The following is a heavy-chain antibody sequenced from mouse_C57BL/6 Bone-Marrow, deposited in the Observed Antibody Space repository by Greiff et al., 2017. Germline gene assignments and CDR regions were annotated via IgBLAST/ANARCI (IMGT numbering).Heavy chain of an antibody. CDR1: GFTFSDYG. CDR2: ISSGSSTI. V-gene: IGHV5-17*01. CDR3: ARGGAQALLDY. Sequence: EVKLVESGGGLVKPGGSLKLSCAASGFTFSDYGMHWVRQAPEKGLEWVAYISSGSSTIYYADTVKGRFTISRDNAKNTLFLQLTSLRSEDTAMYYCARGGAQALLDYWGQGTTLTGAS. D-gene: IGHD3-2*02. J-gene: IGHJ2*01.